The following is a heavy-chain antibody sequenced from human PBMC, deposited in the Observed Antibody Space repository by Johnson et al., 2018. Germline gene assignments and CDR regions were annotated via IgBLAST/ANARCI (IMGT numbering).Heavy chain of an antibody. CDR2: ISYDGSNK. V-gene: IGHV3-30*03. Sequence: QVQLVESGGGVVQPGRSLRLSCAGSGFSFSTYGMHWVRQAPGKGLEWVSVISYDGSNKDYADSVKGRFAISRDNSKDTLFLQMNSLRPEDTAVYYCARDTQWFGELDSYYAFDIWGQGTMVTVSS. J-gene: IGHJ3*02. D-gene: IGHD3-10*01. CDR1: GFSFSTYG. CDR3: ARDTQWFGELDSYYAFDI.